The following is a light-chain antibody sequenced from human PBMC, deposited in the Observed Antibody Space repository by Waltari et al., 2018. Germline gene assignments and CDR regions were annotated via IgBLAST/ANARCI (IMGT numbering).Light chain of an antibody. J-gene: IGLJ2*01. Sequence: SYELTQDPAVSVALGQTLKHTCQGDSLRNHYANWYQQKPGQAPLPVIYGKNNRPSGIPDRFSGSSAGNTASLTITGAQAEDAADYYCCSRDSSAFQLVFGGGTKLTVL. CDR3: CSRDSSAFQLV. CDR2: GKN. V-gene: IGLV3-19*01. CDR1: SLRNHY.